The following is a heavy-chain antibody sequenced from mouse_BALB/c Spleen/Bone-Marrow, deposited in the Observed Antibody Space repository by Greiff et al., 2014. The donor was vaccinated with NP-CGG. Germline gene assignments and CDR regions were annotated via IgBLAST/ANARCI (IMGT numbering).Heavy chain of an antibody. J-gene: IGHJ2*01. CDR2: IYPSDSYT. CDR1: GYTFTSYW. CDR3: TRSRGYFDY. Sequence: QVQLQQSGGELVRPGASVKLSCKASGYTFTSYWINWVKQRPGKGLEWIGNIYPSDSYTNYKQKFKDKATLTVDKSSSTAYMQLSSPTSEYSAVYYCTRSRGYFDYWGQGTTLTVSS. V-gene: IGHV1-69*02.